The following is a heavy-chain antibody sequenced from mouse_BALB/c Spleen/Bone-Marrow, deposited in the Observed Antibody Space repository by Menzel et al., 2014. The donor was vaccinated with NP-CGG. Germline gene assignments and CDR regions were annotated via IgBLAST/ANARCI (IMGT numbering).Heavy chain of an antibody. Sequence: EVMLVESGGGLVQPGGSLRLSCATSGFTFTDYYMSWVRQPPGKALEWLSFIRNKANGYTTEYSASVKGRFTISRDNSQSILYLQMNTLRAEDSATYYRARVGLRLFAYWGQGTLVTVSS. CDR3: ARVGLRLFAY. V-gene: IGHV7-3*02. D-gene: IGHD2-2*01. CDR1: GFTFTDYY. J-gene: IGHJ3*01. CDR2: IRNKANGYTT.